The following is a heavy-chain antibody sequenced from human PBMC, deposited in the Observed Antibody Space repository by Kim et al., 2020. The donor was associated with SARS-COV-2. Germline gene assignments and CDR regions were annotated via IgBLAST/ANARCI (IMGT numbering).Heavy chain of an antibody. J-gene: IGHJ6*02. Sequence: GESLKISCKGSGYSFTSYWIGWVRQMPGKGLEWMGIIYPGDSDTRYSPSFQGQVTISADKSISTAYLQWSSLKASDTAMYYCARLGCSSTSCYAYPYYYYGMDVWGQGTTVTVSS. CDR3: ARLGCSSTSCYAYPYYYYGMDV. V-gene: IGHV5-51*01. CDR2: IYPGDSDT. CDR1: GYSFTSYW. D-gene: IGHD2-2*01.